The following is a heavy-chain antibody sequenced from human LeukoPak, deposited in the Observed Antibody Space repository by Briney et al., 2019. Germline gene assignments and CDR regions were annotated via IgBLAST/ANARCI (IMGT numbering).Heavy chain of an antibody. D-gene: IGHD3-22*01. J-gene: IGHJ2*01. V-gene: IGHV1-2*06. CDR1: GYTFTDFY. CDR3: AKESNSSDNWYFDL. CDR2: INTHNGGT. Sequence: ASVKVSCKPSGYTFTDFYIHWVRQAPGQGLEYMGRINTHNGGTVYALQFQGRLSMTRDTSISTAYMELQSLRSEDTAVYYCAKESNSSDNWYFDLWGRGTLVTVSS.